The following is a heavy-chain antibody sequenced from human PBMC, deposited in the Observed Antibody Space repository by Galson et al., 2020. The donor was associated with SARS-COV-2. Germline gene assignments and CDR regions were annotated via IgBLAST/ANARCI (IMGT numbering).Heavy chain of an antibody. CDR1: GGSISSSSYY. V-gene: IGHV4-39*07. CDR3: TIAAAGEGSFDP. CDR2: IYYSGST. D-gene: IGHD6-13*01. J-gene: IGHJ5*02. Sequence: SQTLSLTCTVSGGSISSSSYYWGWIRQPPGKGLEWIGSIYYSGSTYYNPSLKSRVTISVDTSKNQFSLKLSSVTAADTAVYYGTIAAAGEGSFDPWGQGTLVTVSS.